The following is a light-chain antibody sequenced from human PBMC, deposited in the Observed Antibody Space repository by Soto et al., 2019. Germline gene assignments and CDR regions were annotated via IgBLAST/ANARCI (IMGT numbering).Light chain of an antibody. Sequence: QPVLTQSPSASASLGASVKVTCTLSSGHSSYAIAWHQQQPEKGPRYLMKLNSDGSHSKGDGIPDRFSGSSSGAERYLTISSLQSEDEADYYRQTWGTGILGVVFGGGTKLTVL. CDR3: QTWGTGILGVV. J-gene: IGLJ2*01. V-gene: IGLV4-69*01. CDR2: LNSDGSH. CDR1: SGHSSYA.